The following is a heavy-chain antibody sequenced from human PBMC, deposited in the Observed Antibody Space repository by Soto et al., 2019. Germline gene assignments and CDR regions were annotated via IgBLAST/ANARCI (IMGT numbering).Heavy chain of an antibody. CDR3: ARRGVLTGYHDY. J-gene: IGHJ4*02. CDR1: GGSISSYY. CDR2: IYYSGST. Sequence: SETLSLTCTVSGGSISSYYWSWIRQPPGKGLEWIGYIYYSGSTNYNPSLKSRVTISVDTSKNQFSLKLSSVTAADTAVYYCARRGVLTGYHDYWGQGTLVTVSS. V-gene: IGHV4-59*01. D-gene: IGHD3-9*01.